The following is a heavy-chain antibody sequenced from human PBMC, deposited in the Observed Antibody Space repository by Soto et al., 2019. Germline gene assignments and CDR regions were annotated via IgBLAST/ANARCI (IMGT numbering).Heavy chain of an antibody. CDR3: AMLGGWSGGSSGMDV. D-gene: IGHD6-19*01. CDR2: IRRKTNSYTT. V-gene: IGHV3-72*01. Sequence: EVQLVESGGGLVQPGGSLRLSCAASGLIFSDYHMDWVRQAPGKGLEWVGRIRRKTNSYTTEYAGSVKGRFTITRDASKNSLYLQMNSLKSEDTAVYYCAMLGGWSGGSSGMDVWGQGTTVTVSS. CDR1: GLIFSDYH. J-gene: IGHJ6*02.